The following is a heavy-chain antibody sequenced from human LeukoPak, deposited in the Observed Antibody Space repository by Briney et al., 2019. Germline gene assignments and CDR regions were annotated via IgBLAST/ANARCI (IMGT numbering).Heavy chain of an antibody. D-gene: IGHD6-6*01. CDR1: GGTFSSYA. CDR3: ARVGSIAARPDDYYMDV. CDR2: IIPIFGTA. Sequence: SVKVSCKASGGTFSSYAISWVRQAPGQGLEWMGGIIPIFGTANYAQKFQGRVTITADESTSTAYMELSSLRSEDTAVYYCARVGSIAARPDDYYMDVWGKGTTVTVSS. V-gene: IGHV1-69*13. J-gene: IGHJ6*03.